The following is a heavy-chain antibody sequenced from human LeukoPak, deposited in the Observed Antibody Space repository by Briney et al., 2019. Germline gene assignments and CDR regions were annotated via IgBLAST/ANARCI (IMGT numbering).Heavy chain of an antibody. D-gene: IGHD2-2*01. J-gene: IGHJ4*02. CDR2: INHSGST. V-gene: IGHV4-34*01. CDR1: GGSFSGYY. Sequence: SETLSLTCAVYGGSFSGYYRSWIRQPPGKGLEWMGEINHSGSTNYNPSLESRVTISVAKSKNQFSLKLSSVTAADTAVYYCARGPRTEARLNSSTSCYYDYWGQGTLVTVSS. CDR3: ARGPRTEARLNSSTSCYYDY.